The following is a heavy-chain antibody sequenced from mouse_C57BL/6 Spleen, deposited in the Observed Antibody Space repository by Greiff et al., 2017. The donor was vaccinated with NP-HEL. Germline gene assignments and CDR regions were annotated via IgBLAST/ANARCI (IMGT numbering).Heavy chain of an antibody. V-gene: IGHV1-81*01. CDR3: ARERDWDRFAY. Sequence: QVQLQQSGAELARPGASVKLSCKASGYTFTSYGISWVKQRTGQGLEWIGEIYPRSGNTYYNEKFKGKATLTADKSSSTAYMELRSLTSEDAAVYFWARERDWDRFAYWGQGTLVTVSA. CDR1: GYTFTSYG. CDR2: IYPRSGNT. J-gene: IGHJ3*01. D-gene: IGHD4-1*01.